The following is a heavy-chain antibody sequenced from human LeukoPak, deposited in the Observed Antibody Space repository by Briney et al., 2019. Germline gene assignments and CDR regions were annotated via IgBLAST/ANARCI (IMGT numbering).Heavy chain of an antibody. J-gene: IGHJ4*02. CDR1: GFTFSNYW. D-gene: IGHD3-10*01. Sequence: GGSLRLSCAASGFTFSNYWMSWVRQAPGKGLEWVANIKQDGSEKYYVDSVKGRFTISRDNAKNSLYLQMNSLRAEDTAVYYCARPVVKWFGDDYWGQGTLVTVSS. CDR3: ARPVVKWFGDDY. CDR2: IKQDGSEK. V-gene: IGHV3-7*01.